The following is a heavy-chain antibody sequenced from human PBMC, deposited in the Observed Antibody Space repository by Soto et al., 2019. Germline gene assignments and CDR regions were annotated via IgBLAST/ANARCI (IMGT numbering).Heavy chain of an antibody. D-gene: IGHD2-21*01. Sequence: QITLKESGPTVVKPTQTLTMTCTLSGFSLKTPGVGVGWIRQPPGKALEWLAVISWDDNKRYSESLKTRIIISNDFSNNVVRLTMTNVDPVDSGTYFCARRNCSTDDCFHFDYWGQGTLVTVSP. CDR1: GFSLKTPGVG. CDR3: ARRNCSTDDCFHFDY. CDR2: ISWDDNK. J-gene: IGHJ4*01. V-gene: IGHV2-5*02.